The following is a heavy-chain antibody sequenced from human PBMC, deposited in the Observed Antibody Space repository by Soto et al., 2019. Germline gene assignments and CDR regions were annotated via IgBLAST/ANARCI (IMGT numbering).Heavy chain of an antibody. CDR3: ARDSLGYCSSTSCYSHYYGMDV. D-gene: IGHD2-2*01. Sequence: QVQLVESGGGVVQPGRSLRLSCAASGFTFSSYAMHWVRQAPGKGLEWVAVISYDGSNKYYADSVKGRFTISRDNSKNTLYLQMNSLRAEDTAVYYCARDSLGYCSSTSCYSHYYGMDVWGQGTTVTVSS. CDR1: GFTFSSYA. CDR2: ISYDGSNK. V-gene: IGHV3-30-3*01. J-gene: IGHJ6*02.